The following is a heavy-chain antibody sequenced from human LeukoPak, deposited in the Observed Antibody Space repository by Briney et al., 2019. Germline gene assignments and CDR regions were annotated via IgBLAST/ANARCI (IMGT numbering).Heavy chain of an antibody. CDR2: ISYDGSNK. CDR1: GFTFSSYA. J-gene: IGHJ4*02. Sequence: PGGSLRLSCAASGFTFSSYAMHWVRQAPGKGLEWVAVISYDGSNKYYADSVKGRFTISRDNSKNTLYLQMNSLRAEDTAVYYCARLTVTTLGVIYWGQGTLVTVSS. D-gene: IGHD4-17*01. CDR3: ARLTVTTLGVIY. V-gene: IGHV3-30*04.